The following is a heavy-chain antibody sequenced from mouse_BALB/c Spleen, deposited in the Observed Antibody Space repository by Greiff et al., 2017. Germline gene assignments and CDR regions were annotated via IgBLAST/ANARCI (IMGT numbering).Heavy chain of an antibody. V-gene: IGHV1-87*01. Sequence: VQLQQSGAELARPGASVKLSCKASGYTFTSYWMQWVKQRPGQGLEWIGAIYPGDGDTRYTQKFKGKATLTADKASSTAYMQLSSLASEDSAVYYCAREGDSYGSFDYWGQGTTLTVSS. J-gene: IGHJ2*01. CDR3: AREGDSYGSFDY. CDR2: IYPGDGDT. CDR1: GYTFTSYW. D-gene: IGHD2-2*01.